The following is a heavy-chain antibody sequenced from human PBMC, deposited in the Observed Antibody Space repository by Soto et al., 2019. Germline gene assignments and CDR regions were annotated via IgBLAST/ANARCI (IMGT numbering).Heavy chain of an antibody. J-gene: IGHJ4*02. V-gene: IGHV3-74*01. CDR1: GITFSGFW. CDR3: ATVFEH. CDR2: VDSAGSGT. Sequence: VPLVESGGGSVQPGGSLRLSCVASGITFSGFWMHWVRQVPGKGLVWVARVDSAGSGTSYADFVKGRFTISRDNAKNTVSLQVDSLRVEDTAVYYCATVFEHWGQGIPVTVSS.